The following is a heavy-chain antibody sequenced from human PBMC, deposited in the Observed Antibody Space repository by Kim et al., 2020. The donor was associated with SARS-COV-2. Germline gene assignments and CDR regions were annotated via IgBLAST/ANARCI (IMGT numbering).Heavy chain of an antibody. D-gene: IGHD6-19*01. V-gene: IGHV7-4-1*02. CDR1: GYTFTSYA. CDR3: ARDRGSSGWRGGNWFDP. CDR2: INTNTGNP. J-gene: IGHJ5*02. Sequence: ASVKVSCKASGYTFTSYAMNWVRQAPGQGLEWMGWINTNTGNPTYAQGFTGRFVFSLDTSVSTAYLQISSLKAEDTAVYYCARDRGSSGWRGGNWFDPWGQGTLVTVSS.